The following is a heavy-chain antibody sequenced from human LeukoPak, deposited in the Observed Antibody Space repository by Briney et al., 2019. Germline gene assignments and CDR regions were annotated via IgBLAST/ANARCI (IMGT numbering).Heavy chain of an antibody. CDR2: ISYDGSNK. Sequence: GRSLRLSCAASGFTFSSYAMHWVRQAPGKGLEWVALISYDGSNKYFAESVKGRFTISRDNSNNTLYLQMNSLRAEDTAIYYCARVGRGYSFKVYYFDYWGQGTLVTVSS. D-gene: IGHD5-18*01. J-gene: IGHJ4*02. CDR3: ARVGRGYSFKVYYFDY. CDR1: GFTFSSYA. V-gene: IGHV3-30*04.